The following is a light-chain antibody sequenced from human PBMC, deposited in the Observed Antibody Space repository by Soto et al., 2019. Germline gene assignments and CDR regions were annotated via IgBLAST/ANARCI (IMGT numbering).Light chain of an antibody. V-gene: IGKV3-15*01. CDR1: HTVNSN. J-gene: IGKJ1*01. CDR3: QQYNNWPPLS. Sequence: EIMMTQSPATLSVSLGERVTLSCRASHTVNSNVAWYQQKPGQAPRLLIYGASTRATGIPARFSGTGSGTECTLTISSLQSEDVATYYCQQYNNWPPLSFGQGTKVDI. CDR2: GAS.